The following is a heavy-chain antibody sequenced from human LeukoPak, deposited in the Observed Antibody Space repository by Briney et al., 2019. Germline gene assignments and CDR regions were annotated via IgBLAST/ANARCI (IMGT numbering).Heavy chain of an antibody. D-gene: IGHD2-2*01. CDR3: AREYCSSTSCYGMDV. J-gene: IGHJ6*02. CDR2: IWYDGSNK. V-gene: IGHV3-30*19. Sequence: GRSLRLSCAASGFTFSSYGMHWVRQAPGKGLEWVAVIWYDGSNKYYADSVKGRFTISRDNSKNTLYLQMNSLRAEDTAVYYCAREYCSSTSCYGMDVWGQGTTVTVSS. CDR1: GFTFSSYG.